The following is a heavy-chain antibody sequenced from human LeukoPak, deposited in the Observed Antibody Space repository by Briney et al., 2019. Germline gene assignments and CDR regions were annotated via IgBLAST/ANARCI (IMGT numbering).Heavy chain of an antibody. J-gene: IGHJ4*02. CDR3: ASHAPGYCSSTSCYTDDY. CDR1: GFRFSGYA. CDR2: IAYNGGRK. V-gene: IGHV3-30*04. D-gene: IGHD2-2*03. Sequence: GGSLRLSCVGSGFRFSGYAIHWVRQAPGKGLEWVALIAYNGGRKDYADSVKGRFTISRDNAKNSLYLQMNSLRAEDTAVYYCASHAPGYCSSTSCYTDDYWGQGTLVTVSS.